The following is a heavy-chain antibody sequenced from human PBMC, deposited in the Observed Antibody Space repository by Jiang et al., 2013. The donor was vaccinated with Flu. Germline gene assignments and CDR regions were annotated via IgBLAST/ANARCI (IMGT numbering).Heavy chain of an antibody. D-gene: IGHD3-22*01. Sequence: GLVKPSETLSLTCTVSGDSVNSDYYYWSWIRQPPGKGLEWLGYIYFSTTTNYNPSLKSRVTISMDTSKNQFSLKLTSVTAADTAVYFCARDYHDSTGYTWFDPWGQGTLVTVSS. CDR3: ARDYHDSTGYTWFDP. CDR1: GDSVNSDYYY. CDR2: IYFSTTT. J-gene: IGHJ5*02. V-gene: IGHV4-61*01.